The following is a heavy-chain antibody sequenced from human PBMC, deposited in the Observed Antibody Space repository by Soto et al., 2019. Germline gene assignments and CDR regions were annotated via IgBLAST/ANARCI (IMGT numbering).Heavy chain of an antibody. CDR3: ARDYYYGPFDY. Sequence: XXTLSLTFTVSGGSINTYYWRWIRQPPGKGLEWIGYIYYSGNTYYNPSLKSRVAISVDTSKNQFSLKLSYVTAADTAVYYCARDYYYGPFDYWGQGTLVTVSS. CDR1: GGSINTYY. J-gene: IGHJ4*02. V-gene: IGHV4-59*01. CDR2: IYYSGNT. D-gene: IGHD3-10*01.